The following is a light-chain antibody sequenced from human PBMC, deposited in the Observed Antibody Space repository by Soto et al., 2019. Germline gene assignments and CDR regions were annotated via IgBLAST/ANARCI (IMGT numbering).Light chain of an antibody. CDR3: QQYGNSPYA. CDR2: GAS. Sequence: EIVLTQSPGTLSLSPGERATLSCRASQSVSSNYLAWYQQKSGQAPRLLIYGASSRATGIPDRFSGSGSETDFTLTISKLDTEDFAVYYCQQYGNSPYAFGQGTEMEI. V-gene: IGKV3-20*01. J-gene: IGKJ2*01. CDR1: QSVSSNY.